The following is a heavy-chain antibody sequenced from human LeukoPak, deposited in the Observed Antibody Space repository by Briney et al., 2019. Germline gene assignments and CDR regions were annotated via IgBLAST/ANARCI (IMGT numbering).Heavy chain of an antibody. D-gene: IGHD6-19*01. J-gene: IGHJ4*02. Sequence: ASVTVSCTVSGYTLTELSMHWVRQAPGKGLEWMGGFDPEDGETIYAQKFQGRVTMTEDTSTDTAYMELSSLRSEDTAVYYCAAGYSSGWYPIDYWGQGTLVTVSS. V-gene: IGHV1-24*01. CDR2: FDPEDGET. CDR3: AAGYSSGWYPIDY. CDR1: GYTLTELS.